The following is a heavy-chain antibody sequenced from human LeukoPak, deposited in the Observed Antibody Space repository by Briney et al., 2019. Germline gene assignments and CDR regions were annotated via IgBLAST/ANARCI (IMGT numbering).Heavy chain of an antibody. Sequence: ASVTVSCKASGYTFTDYYMHCVRQAPGQGRQWMGWINPNSGGKNYTKKFQGRVTMTRDTSVTTAYMELSSLRSEETAVYSCATDRVYYYGSGSYYRRGNYYYYYGMDVWGQGTAVTVSS. CDR1: GYTFTDYY. CDR2: INPNSGGK. V-gene: IGHV1-2*02. J-gene: IGHJ6*02. CDR3: ATDRVYYYGSGSYYRRGNYYYYYGMDV. D-gene: IGHD3-10*01.